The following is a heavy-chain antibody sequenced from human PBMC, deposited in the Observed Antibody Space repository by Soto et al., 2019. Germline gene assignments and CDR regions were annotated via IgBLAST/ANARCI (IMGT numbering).Heavy chain of an antibody. D-gene: IGHD6-19*01. J-gene: IGHJ3*02. Sequence: GGSLRLSCAASGFTFSSYAMSWVRQAPGKGLEWVSAISGSGGSTYYADSVKGRFTISRDNSKNTLYLQMNSLRAEDTAVYYCAKDRYIAVADQVAFDIWGQGTMVTVSS. CDR1: GFTFSSYA. CDR3: AKDRYIAVADQVAFDI. V-gene: IGHV3-23*01. CDR2: ISGSGGST.